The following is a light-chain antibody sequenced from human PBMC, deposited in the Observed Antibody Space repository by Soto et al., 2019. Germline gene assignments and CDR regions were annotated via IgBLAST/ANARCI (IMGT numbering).Light chain of an antibody. J-gene: IGKJ1*01. Sequence: DIVMTQSPDSLAVSLGERATINCKSSQSVLYRSNNKNNLAWYQHNPGQPPKLIIYLASTRESRAPDRFSGGWSGTDFTLTISSLQAEDVAVYYCQQYYRPWTFGQGTKVELK. CDR2: LAS. CDR1: QSVLYRSNNKNN. CDR3: QQYYRPWT. V-gene: IGKV4-1*01.